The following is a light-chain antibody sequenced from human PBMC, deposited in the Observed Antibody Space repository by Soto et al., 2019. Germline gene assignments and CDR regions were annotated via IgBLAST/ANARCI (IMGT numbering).Light chain of an antibody. CDR1: QSVSSN. V-gene: IGKV3-15*01. J-gene: IGKJ2*01. Sequence: EIVMTQSPVTLSVSPGERATLSCRASQSVSSNVAWYQQKPGQAPRLLIYQTSARATGIQGRFSGSGSGTDFTLTISNLQSEDFALYYCQHYSGWPPVFGQGTKVEIK. CDR3: QHYSGWPPV. CDR2: QTS.